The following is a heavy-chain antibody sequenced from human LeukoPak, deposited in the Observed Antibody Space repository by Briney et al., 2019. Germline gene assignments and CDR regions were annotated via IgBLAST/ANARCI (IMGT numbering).Heavy chain of an antibody. Sequence: GGSLRLSCAASGFTFSSYWMNWVRQAPGKGLEWVANIKQDGSEKYYVDSVKGRFTISRDNAMNSLHLQMNSLRTEDTAVYYCATGSHLDYWGQGTLVTVSS. V-gene: IGHV3-7*05. J-gene: IGHJ4*02. CDR2: IKQDGSEK. CDR1: GFTFSSYW. D-gene: IGHD3-10*01. CDR3: ATGSHLDY.